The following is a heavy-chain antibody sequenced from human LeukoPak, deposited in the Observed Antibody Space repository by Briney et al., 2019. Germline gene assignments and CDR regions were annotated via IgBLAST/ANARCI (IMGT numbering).Heavy chain of an antibody. CDR2: INPNSGGT. CDR3: ARDSDSSGYMASLLFDY. CDR1: GYTFTGYY. V-gene: IGHV1-2*02. Sequence: ASVKVSCKASGYTFTGYYTHWVRQAPGQGLEWMGWINPNSGGTNYAQKFQGRVTMTRDTSISTAYMELSRLRSDDTAVYYCARDSDSSGYMASLLFDYWGQGTLVTVSS. D-gene: IGHD3-22*01. J-gene: IGHJ4*02.